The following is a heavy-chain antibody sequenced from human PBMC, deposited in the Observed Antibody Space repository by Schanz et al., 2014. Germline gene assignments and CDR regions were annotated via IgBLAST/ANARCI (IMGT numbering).Heavy chain of an antibody. CDR3: ARVKYCTITRCYRTETEGIYYMDV. Sequence: EVHLVESGGGLVQPGGSLRLSCAASGFNFSDYAMCWVRQAPGKGLEWVSAISGSGGSTYYADSVKGRFTISRDNSKNTLYLQMKSLRAEDTAVYYCARVKYCTITRCYRTETEGIYYMDVWGKGTTVTVSS. CDR1: GFNFSDYA. V-gene: IGHV3-23*04. D-gene: IGHD2-2*01. J-gene: IGHJ6*03. CDR2: ISGSGGST.